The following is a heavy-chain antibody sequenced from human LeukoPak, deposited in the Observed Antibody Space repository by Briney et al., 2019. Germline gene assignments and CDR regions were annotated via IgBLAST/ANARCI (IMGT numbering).Heavy chain of an antibody. CDR1: GYSFTSYW. CDR2: IYPGDSDT. Sequence: GESLKISCKGSGYSFTSYWIGWVCQMPGKGLEWMGIIYPGDSDTRYSPSFQGQVTISADKSISTAYPQWSSLKASDTAMYYCARSQYDFWSGYLHYGMDVWGQGTTVTVSS. CDR3: ARSQYDFWSGYLHYGMDV. D-gene: IGHD3-3*01. J-gene: IGHJ6*02. V-gene: IGHV5-51*01.